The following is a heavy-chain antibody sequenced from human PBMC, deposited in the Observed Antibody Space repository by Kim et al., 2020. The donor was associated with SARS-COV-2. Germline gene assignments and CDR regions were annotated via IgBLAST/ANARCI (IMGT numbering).Heavy chain of an antibody. J-gene: IGHJ4*02. CDR3: ARDPETGGPDYFDS. CDR1: GFTFSNYV. CDR2: ASIDEDIK. Sequence: GGSLRLSCAASGFTFSNYVIHWVRQAPGKGLQWVAVASIDEDIKIYADSVKGRFTISRDSSRSTLYLQMNSLRIEDTALYYCARDPETGGPDYFDSWGQGNLVTVSP. V-gene: IGHV3-30-3*01.